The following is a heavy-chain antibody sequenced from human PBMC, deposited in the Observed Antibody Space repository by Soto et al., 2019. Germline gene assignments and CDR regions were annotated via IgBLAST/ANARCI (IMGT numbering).Heavy chain of an antibody. D-gene: IGHD3-10*01. J-gene: IGHJ5*02. CDR1: GGCISSGGYY. CDR2: IYYSGST. V-gene: IGHV4-31*03. CDR3: ATAPRPMVRGEGDWFDP. Sequence: QVQLQESGPGLVKPSQTLSLTCTVSGGCISSGGYYWSWIRQHPGKGLEWIGYIYYSGSTYYNPSLKSRVTISVDTSKNQFSLKLSSVTAADTAVYYCATAPRPMVRGEGDWFDPWGQGTLVTVSS.